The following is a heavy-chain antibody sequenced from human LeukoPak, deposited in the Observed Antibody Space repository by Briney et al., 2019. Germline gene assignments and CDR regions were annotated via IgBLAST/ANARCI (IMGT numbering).Heavy chain of an antibody. V-gene: IGHV4-4*07. CDR2: IYSSGSS. CDR3: ARDSADILTGFFEQ. D-gene: IGHD3-9*01. J-gene: IGHJ4*02. Sequence: PSETLSLTCTVSGGSISSYWWSWIRQPAGKGLEWIGRIYSSGSSNYNFALGSRVTISVDKLKNQFSLKLSSVTAADTAVYYCARDSADILTGFFEQWGQGTLVTVSS. CDR1: GGSISSYW.